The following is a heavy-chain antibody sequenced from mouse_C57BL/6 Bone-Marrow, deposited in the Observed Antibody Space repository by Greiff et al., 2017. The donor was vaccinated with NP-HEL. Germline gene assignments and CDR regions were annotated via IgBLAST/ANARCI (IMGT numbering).Heavy chain of an antibody. J-gene: IGHJ3*01. Sequence: DVKLVESGGGLVKPGGSLKLSCAASGFTFSSYAMSWVRQTPEKRLEWVATISDGGSYTYYPDNVKGRFTISRDNAKNNLYLQMSHLKSEDTAMYYCARDRNAYWGQGTLVTVSA. CDR3: ARDRNAY. V-gene: IGHV5-4*01. CDR1: GFTFSSYA. CDR2: ISDGGSYT.